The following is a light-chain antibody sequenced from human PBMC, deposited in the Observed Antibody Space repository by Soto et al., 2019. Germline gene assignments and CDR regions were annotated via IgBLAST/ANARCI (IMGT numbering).Light chain of an antibody. CDR3: QQRSNWPPVT. J-gene: IGKJ4*01. CDR1: QSVSIY. CDR2: DAS. V-gene: IGKV3-11*01. Sequence: EIVLTQSPATLSLSPGERATLSCSASQSVSIYLAWYQQKPGQAPRLLIYDASNRATGIPARFSGSGSGTDFTLTISSLEPEDFAIYYCQQRSNWPPVTFGGGTKVEIK.